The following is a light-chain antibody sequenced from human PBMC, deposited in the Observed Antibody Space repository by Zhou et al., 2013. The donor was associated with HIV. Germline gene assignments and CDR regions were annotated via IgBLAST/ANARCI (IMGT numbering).Light chain of an antibody. Sequence: QSALTQPASVSGSPGQSITISCTGTSSDVGGYNYVSWYQQHPGKAPKLMIYDVNKWPSGVSNRFSGSKSGNTASLTISGLQAEDEADYYCSSYTSSSTLVFGTGTKVTV. J-gene: IGLJ1*01. V-gene: IGLV2-14*01. CDR3: SSYTSSSTLV. CDR1: SSDVGGYNY. CDR2: DVN.